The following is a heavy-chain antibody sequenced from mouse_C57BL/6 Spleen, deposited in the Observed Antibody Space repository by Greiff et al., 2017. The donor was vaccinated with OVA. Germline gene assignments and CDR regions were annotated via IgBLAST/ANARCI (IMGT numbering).Heavy chain of an antibody. CDR2: INPNNGGT. Sequence: VQLQQSGTELVKPGASVKIPCKASGYTFTDYNMDWVKQSHGKSLEWIGDINPNNGGTIYNQKFKGKATLTVDKSSSTAYMELRSLTSEDTAVYYCARKEDDGYYFDYWGQGTTLTVSS. CDR3: ARKEDDGYYFDY. V-gene: IGHV1-18*01. D-gene: IGHD2-3*01. CDR1: GYTFTDYN. J-gene: IGHJ2*01.